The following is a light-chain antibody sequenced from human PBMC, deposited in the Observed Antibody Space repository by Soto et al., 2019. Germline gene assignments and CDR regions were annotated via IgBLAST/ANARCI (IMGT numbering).Light chain of an antibody. CDR1: SSDIGGYNY. CDR2: EVT. CDR3: TSYTTSGTGV. V-gene: IGLV2-14*01. Sequence: QSVLTQPASVSGSPGQSITISCTGTSSDIGGYNYVSWYQQHPGKAPKLLIYEVTNRPSGVSNRFSGSKSGNTASLTISGLQADDEADYHCTSYTTSGTGVFGGGTKLTVL. J-gene: IGLJ3*02.